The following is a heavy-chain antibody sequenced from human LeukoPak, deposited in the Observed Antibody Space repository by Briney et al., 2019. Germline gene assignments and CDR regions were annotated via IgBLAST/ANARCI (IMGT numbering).Heavy chain of an antibody. Sequence: GGSLRLSCAASGFIFSGYYMSWIRQAPGKGLEWISYISRSGGTTIYDADSVKGRFTISRDNAENSLYLRMDSLRAEDTAVYYCTRFRGYCSGATCYPYYFDYWGQGTLVTVSS. CDR1: GFIFSGYY. J-gene: IGHJ4*02. CDR3: TRFRGYCSGATCYPYYFDY. V-gene: IGHV3-11*01. CDR2: ISRSGGTTI. D-gene: IGHD2-15*01.